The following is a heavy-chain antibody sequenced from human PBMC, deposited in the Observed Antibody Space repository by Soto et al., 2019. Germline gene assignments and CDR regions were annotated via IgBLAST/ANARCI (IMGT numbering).Heavy chain of an antibody. CDR2: ISSSSSYI. D-gene: IGHD3-10*01. V-gene: IGHV3-21*01. J-gene: IGHJ4*02. CDR3: ARMSRIDYYGSGSYYEIYY. CDR1: GFTFSSYS. Sequence: GGSLRLSCAASGFTFSSYSMNWVRQAPGKGLEWVSSISSSSSYIYYADSVKGRFTISRDNAKNSLYLPMNSLRAEDTAVYYCARMSRIDYYGSGSYYEIYYWGQGTLVTVSS.